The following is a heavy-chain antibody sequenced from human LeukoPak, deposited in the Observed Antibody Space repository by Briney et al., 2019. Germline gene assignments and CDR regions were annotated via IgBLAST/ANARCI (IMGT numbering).Heavy chain of an antibody. CDR2: IHHSGSA. CDR1: GVSISTGYW. D-gene: IGHD2-21*01. CDR3: ARPIVVVPLRAFDI. Sequence: SETLSLTCAVSGVSISTGYWWSWVRQPPGERLEWIGEIHHSGSAAYNPSLKSRVIISVDKSKNQFSLKLSSVTAADTAVYYCARPIVVVPLRAFDIWGQGTMVTVSS. V-gene: IGHV4-4*02. J-gene: IGHJ3*02.